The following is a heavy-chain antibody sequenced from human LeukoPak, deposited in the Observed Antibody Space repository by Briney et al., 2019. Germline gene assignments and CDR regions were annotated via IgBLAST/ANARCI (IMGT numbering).Heavy chain of an antibody. Sequence: PGRSLRLSCAASGFTFSTFAMIWVRQPPGKGLEWVSSIFPSGGEIHYADSVRGRFTISRDNSKSTLSLQMNSLRAEDAAIYYCVEGGAARFDYWGQGTLVAVSS. CDR3: VEGGAARFDY. J-gene: IGHJ4*02. CDR2: IFPSGGEI. V-gene: IGHV3-23*01. CDR1: GFTFSTFA. D-gene: IGHD5-18*01.